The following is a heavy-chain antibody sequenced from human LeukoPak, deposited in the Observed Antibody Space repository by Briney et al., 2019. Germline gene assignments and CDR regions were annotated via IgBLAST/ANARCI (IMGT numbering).Heavy chain of an antibody. D-gene: IGHD2-21*02. Sequence: SETLSLTCTVSGGSISTGGYYWTWIRQHPGKGLEWIGYIFYSGSTSYNPSLKSRVTISVDTSKDQFSLKLSSVTAADTAVYYCARETAIYYFMGVWGKGTTVTASS. J-gene: IGHJ6*03. CDR2: IFYSGST. CDR3: ARETAIYYFMGV. CDR1: GGSISTGGYY. V-gene: IGHV4-31*03.